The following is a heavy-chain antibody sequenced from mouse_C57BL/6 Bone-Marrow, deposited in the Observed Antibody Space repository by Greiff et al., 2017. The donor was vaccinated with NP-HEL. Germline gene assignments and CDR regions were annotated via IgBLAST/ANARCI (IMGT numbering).Heavy chain of an antibody. Sequence: EVNLVESGGGLVQPGGSLKLSCAASGFTFSDYGMAWVRQAPRKGPEWVAFISNLAYSIYYADTVTGRFTISRENAKNTLYLEMSSLRSEDTAMYYCARQGVYYYGSDWYFDVWGTGTTVTVSS. D-gene: IGHD1-1*01. J-gene: IGHJ1*03. CDR1: GFTFSDYG. V-gene: IGHV5-15*01. CDR3: ARQGVYYYGSDWYFDV. CDR2: ISNLAYSI.